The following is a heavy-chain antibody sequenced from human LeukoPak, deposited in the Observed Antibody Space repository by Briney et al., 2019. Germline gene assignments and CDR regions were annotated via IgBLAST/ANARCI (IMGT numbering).Heavy chain of an antibody. D-gene: IGHD3-3*01. CDR1: GYTFTSYY. Sequence: GASVKVSCKASGYTFTSYYMHWVRQAPGQGLEWMGIINPSGGSTSYAQKFQGRVTMTRDMSTSTVYMELSSLRSEDTAVYYCARAPVLRFLEWFPDYNWFDPWGQGTLVTVSS. CDR3: ARAPVLRFLEWFPDYNWFDP. J-gene: IGHJ5*02. CDR2: INPSGGST. V-gene: IGHV1-46*01.